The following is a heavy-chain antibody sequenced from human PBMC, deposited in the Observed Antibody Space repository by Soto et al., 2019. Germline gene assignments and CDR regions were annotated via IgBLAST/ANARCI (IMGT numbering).Heavy chain of an antibody. D-gene: IGHD1-26*01. V-gene: IGHV4-34*01. CDR3: ARGPNQYSGIIDY. Sequence: SETLSLTCAVYGGSFSGYYWSWIRQPPGKGLEWIGEINHSGSTNYNPSLKSRVTISVDTSKNQFSLKLSSVTAADTAVYYCARGPNQYSGIIDYWGQGTLVTVSS. CDR2: INHSGST. J-gene: IGHJ4*02. CDR1: GGSFSGYY.